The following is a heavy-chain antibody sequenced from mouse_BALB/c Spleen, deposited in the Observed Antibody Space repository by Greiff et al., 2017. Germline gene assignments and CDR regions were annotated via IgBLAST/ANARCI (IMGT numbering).Heavy chain of an antibody. V-gene: IGHV3-2*02. J-gene: IGHJ3*01. CDR1: GYSITSDYA. CDR3: ARSDTESWFAY. Sequence: VQLKESGPGLVKPSQSLSLTCTVTGYSITSDYAWNWIRQFPGNKLEWMGYISYSGSTSYNPSLKSRISITRDTSKNQFFLQLNSVTTEDTATYYCARSDTESWFAYWGQGTLVTVSA. CDR2: ISYSGST.